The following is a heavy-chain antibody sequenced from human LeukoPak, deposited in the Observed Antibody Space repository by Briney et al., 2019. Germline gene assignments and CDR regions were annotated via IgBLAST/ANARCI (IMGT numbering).Heavy chain of an antibody. CDR2: IYSDGST. CDR1: GDSISGYY. V-gene: IGHV4-4*07. J-gene: IGHJ4*02. D-gene: IGHD6-19*01. CDR3: ARDSSGWPSLDH. Sequence: SETLSLTCTVSGDSISGYYWTWIRQPADKGLEWIGRIYSDGSTSYNPSLKSRITMSLDTSKNQFSLKLNSMTAADTAVYYCARDSSGWPSLDHWGQGTLVTVSS.